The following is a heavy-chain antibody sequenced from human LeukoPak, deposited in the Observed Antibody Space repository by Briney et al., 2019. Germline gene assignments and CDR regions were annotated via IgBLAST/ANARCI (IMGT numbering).Heavy chain of an antibody. CDR2: IYYSGTT. D-gene: IGHD3-22*01. V-gene: IGHV4-39*07. CDR3: ARSPDSDRLDY. CDR1: GGSISSSSYY. J-gene: IGHJ4*02. Sequence: SETLSLTCTVSGGSISSSSYYWGWIRQPPGKGLEWIGSIYYSGTTYYNSSLKSRVSISVETSKNHFSLKMSSLTAADTAVYYCARSPDSDRLDYWGQGTLVTVSS.